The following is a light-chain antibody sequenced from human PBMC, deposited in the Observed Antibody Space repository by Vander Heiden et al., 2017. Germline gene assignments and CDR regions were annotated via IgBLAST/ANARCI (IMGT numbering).Light chain of an antibody. V-gene: IGLV2-8*01. CDR2: EVS. CDR1: SSDVGGYNF. CDR3: SSYAGSNIWV. J-gene: IGLJ3*02. Sequence: QSALTQPPSASGSPGRSVTISCTGTSSDVGGYNFVSWYRQHPGKAPKLMIYEVSKRPSGVPDRFSGSKSGNTASLTVSGLQTEDEADYYCSSYAGSNIWVFGGGTKLTVL.